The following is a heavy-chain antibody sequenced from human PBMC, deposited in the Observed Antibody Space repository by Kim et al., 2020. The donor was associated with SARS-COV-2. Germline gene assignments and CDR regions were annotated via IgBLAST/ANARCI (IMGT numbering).Heavy chain of an antibody. J-gene: IGHJ6*02. Sequence: GGSLRLSCAASGFTFDTLAMTWVRQAPGKGLEWVSSVSAITGNTFSAESVKGRFTVSRDKSRTTLYPQMNSLRVEDTAIYYCAKGVGSGTYFKDYVIDVWGQGTTGTVSS. D-gene: IGHD3-10*01. V-gene: IGHV3-23*01. CDR2: VSAITGNT. CDR1: GFTFDTLA. CDR3: AKGVGSGTYFKDYVIDV.